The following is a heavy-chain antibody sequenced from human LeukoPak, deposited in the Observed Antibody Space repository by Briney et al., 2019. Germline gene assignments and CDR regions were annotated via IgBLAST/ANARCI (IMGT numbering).Heavy chain of an antibody. CDR3: AHRGYTYAFDP. Sequence: TLSLTCTVSGGSISSYYWSWIRQPPGKALEWLALIYWNNDKRYTPSLKNRLTITNDTYKNQVVLTMTNVDPVDTATYYCAHRGYTYAFDPWGQGTLVTVSS. J-gene: IGHJ5*02. D-gene: IGHD5-18*01. V-gene: IGHV2-5*01. CDR2: IYWNNDK. CDR1: GGSISSYYW.